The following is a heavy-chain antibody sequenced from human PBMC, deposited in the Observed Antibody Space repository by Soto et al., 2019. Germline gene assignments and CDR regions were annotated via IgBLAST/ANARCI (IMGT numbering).Heavy chain of an antibody. Sequence: PSETLSLTCGVSGFAIGRAYYWGWIRQTPGKGLEWIGSISYSGSTFYNASLQSRVTISIDTSKNHFSLRLTSVTAADTALYYCARYYFDGSGYYYGYFDYWGQGALVTASS. V-gene: IGHV4-38-2*01. CDR1: GFAIGRAYY. J-gene: IGHJ4*02. D-gene: IGHD3-22*01. CDR2: ISYSGST. CDR3: ARYYFDGSGYYYGYFDY.